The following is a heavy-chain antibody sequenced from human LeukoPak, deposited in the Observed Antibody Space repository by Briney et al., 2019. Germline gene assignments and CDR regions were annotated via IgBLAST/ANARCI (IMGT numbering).Heavy chain of an antibody. J-gene: IGHJ4*02. V-gene: IGHV3-66*01. CDR2: IYSGGST. CDR1: GFTFSSYA. Sequence: PGGSLRLSCAASGFTFSSYAMSWVRQAPGKGLEWVSVIYSGGSTYYADSVKGRFTISRDNSKNTLYLQMNSLRAEDTAVYYCAAYGSNVDYWGQGTLVTVSS. CDR3: AAYGSNVDY. D-gene: IGHD4-17*01.